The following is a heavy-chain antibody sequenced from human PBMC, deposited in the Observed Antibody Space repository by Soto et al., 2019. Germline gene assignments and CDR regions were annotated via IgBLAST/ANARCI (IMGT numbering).Heavy chain of an antibody. CDR2: IIPIFGTA. CDR1: GGTFSSYA. Sequence: SVKVSCKASGGTFSSYAISWVRQAPGQGLEWMGGIIPIFGTANYAQKFQGRVTITADESTSTAYMELSSLRSEDTAVYYCARDLGEVRGVIGYYYYGMDVWGQGTTVTAP. J-gene: IGHJ6*02. V-gene: IGHV1-69*13. CDR3: ARDLGEVRGVIGYYYYGMDV. D-gene: IGHD3-10*01.